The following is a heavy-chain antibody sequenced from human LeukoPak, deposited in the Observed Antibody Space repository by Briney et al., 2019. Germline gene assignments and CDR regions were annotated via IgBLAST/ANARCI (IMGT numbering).Heavy chain of an antibody. D-gene: IGHD6-13*01. CDR2: IYYSGST. CDR1: GGSITSY. CDR3: ARDEAAGLFDP. J-gene: IGHJ5*02. Sequence: SETLSLTCTVSGGSITSYWNWIRQPPGKGLEWIGYIYYSGSTNYNPSLKSRVTISVDTSKNQFSLKLSSVTAADTAVYYCARDEAAGLFDPWGQGTLVTVSS. V-gene: IGHV4-59*01.